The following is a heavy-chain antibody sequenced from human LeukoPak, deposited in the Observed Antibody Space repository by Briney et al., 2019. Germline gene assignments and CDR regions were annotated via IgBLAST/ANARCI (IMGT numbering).Heavy chain of an antibody. V-gene: IGHV3-30*04. J-gene: IGHJ6*04. CDR3: ARAPRAMVRGVIISYGMDV. Sequence: GRSLRLSCAASGFTFSSYAMHWVRQAPGKGLEWAAVISYDGSNKYYADSVKGRFTISRDNSKNTLYLQMNSLRAEDTAVYYCARAPRAMVRGVIISYGMDVWGKGTTVTVSS. CDR2: ISYDGSNK. D-gene: IGHD3-10*01. CDR1: GFTFSSYA.